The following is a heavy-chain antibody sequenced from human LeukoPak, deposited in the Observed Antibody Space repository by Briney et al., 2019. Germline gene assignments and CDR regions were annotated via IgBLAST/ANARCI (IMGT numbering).Heavy chain of an antibody. J-gene: IGHJ6*02. CDR2: ISYDGSNK. CDR3: AKESAEVAVAGTDYYYYGMDV. V-gene: IGHV3-30*18. Sequence: GRSLRLSCAASGFTFSSYGMHWVRQAPGKGLEWVAVISYDGSNKYYADSVKGRFTISRDNSKNTLFLQMNSLRAEDTAVYYCAKESAEVAVAGTDYYYYGMDVWGQGTTVTVSS. D-gene: IGHD6-19*01. CDR1: GFTFSSYG.